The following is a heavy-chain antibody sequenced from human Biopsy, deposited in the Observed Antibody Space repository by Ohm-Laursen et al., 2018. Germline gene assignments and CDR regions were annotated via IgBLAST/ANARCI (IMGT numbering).Heavy chain of an antibody. J-gene: IGHJ2*01. Sequence: SLRLSCAASGFTFKNDNMHWVRQTPGKGLEWVAAIYNDGINEYYADSVKGRFTISRDDSKNTLYLQMNSLRVEDTAVFYCARDLRGHWFFDLWGRGTLVTVSS. V-gene: IGHV3-33*01. D-gene: IGHD5/OR15-5a*01. CDR2: IYNDGINE. CDR1: GFTFKNDN. CDR3: ARDLRGHWFFDL.